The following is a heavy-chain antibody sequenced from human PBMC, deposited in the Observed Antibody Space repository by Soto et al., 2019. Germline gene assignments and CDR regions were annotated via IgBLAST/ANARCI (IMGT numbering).Heavy chain of an antibody. D-gene: IGHD1-26*01. V-gene: IGHV1-69*01. CDR2: IIPIFGTA. J-gene: IGHJ4*02. CDR3: AVTIDGLLGFDY. Sequence: QVQLVQSGAEVKKPGSSVKVSCKASGGTFSSYAISWVRQAPGQGLEWMGGIIPIFGTANYAQKFQGRVTITADESTGTAYMEMSSLRSEDTGVYYCAVTIDGLLGFDYWGQGTLVTVSS. CDR1: GGTFSSYA.